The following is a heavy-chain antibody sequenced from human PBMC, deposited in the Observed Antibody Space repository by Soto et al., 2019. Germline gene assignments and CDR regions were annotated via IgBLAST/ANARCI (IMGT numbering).Heavy chain of an antibody. J-gene: IGHJ4*02. V-gene: IGHV3-30*03. CDR2: ISYDGSNK. CDR1: GFTFSSYG. CDR3: ACLAPIVVVITTPFDY. Sequence: QVQLVESGGGVVQPGRSLRLSCAASGFTFSSYGMHWVRQAPGKGLEWVAVISYDGSNKYYADSVKGRFTISRDNSKNTLYLQMNSLRAEDTAVYYCACLAPIVVVITTPFDYWGQGTLVTVSS. D-gene: IGHD3-22*01.